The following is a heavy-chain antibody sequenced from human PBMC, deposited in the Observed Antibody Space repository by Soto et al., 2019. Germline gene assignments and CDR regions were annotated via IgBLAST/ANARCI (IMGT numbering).Heavy chain of an antibody. V-gene: IGHV4-31*03. D-gene: IGHD2-15*01. CDR1: GGSISSGGYY. Sequence: KASETLSLTCTVSGGSISSGGYYWSWIRQHPGKGLERIGYIYYSGSTYYNPSLKSRVTISVDTSKNQFSLKLSSVTAADTAVYYCARRYGGNFDYWGQGTLVTVSS. J-gene: IGHJ4*02. CDR3: ARRYGGNFDY. CDR2: IYYSGST.